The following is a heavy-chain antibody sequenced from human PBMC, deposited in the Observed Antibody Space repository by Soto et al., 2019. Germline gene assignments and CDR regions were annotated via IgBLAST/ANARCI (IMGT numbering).Heavy chain of an antibody. V-gene: IGHV3-74*01. CDR2: ISNDGSS. J-gene: IGHJ1*01. CDR3: ARLPNKSPQN. CDR1: GFTFSSYW. Sequence: EVQVVESGGGLVQPGGSLRLSCVASGFTFSSYWMHWVRQAPGKGLVWVSSISNDGSSIYADPVKGRFTISRDNAKNTLYLQMNSLRAEDTAVYYCARLPNKSPQNWGQGTLVIVSP.